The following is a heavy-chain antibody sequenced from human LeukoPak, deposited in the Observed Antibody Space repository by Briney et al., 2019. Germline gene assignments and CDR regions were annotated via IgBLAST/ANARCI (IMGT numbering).Heavy chain of an antibody. CDR2: IYYSGSN. CDR3: ARLAYCYDSSGYGNYYYYGMDV. J-gene: IGHJ6*02. Sequence: PSETLPLTCTVSGGSISRYYWSWIWQPPGKGRAWIGYIYYSGSNNYNPSLKSRVTISVDTTKNQFFLKLSSVTAADTAVYYCARLAYCYDSSGYGNYYYYGMDVWGRGTTVTVSS. D-gene: IGHD3-22*01. CDR1: GGSISRYY. V-gene: IGHV4-59*08.